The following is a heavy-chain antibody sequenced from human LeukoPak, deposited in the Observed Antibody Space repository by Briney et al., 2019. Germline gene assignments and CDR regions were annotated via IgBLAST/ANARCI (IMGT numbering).Heavy chain of an antibody. V-gene: IGHV4-34*01. CDR1: GGSFSGYY. CDR2: INHSGST. Sequence: PSETLSLTCAVDGGSFSGYYWSWIRQPPGKGLEWIGEINHSGSTNYNPSLKSRVTISVDTSKNQFSLKLSSVTAADTAVYYCASGRGIAAAGKVSGWFDPWGQGTLVTVSS. D-gene: IGHD6-13*01. J-gene: IGHJ5*02. CDR3: ASGRGIAAAGKVSGWFDP.